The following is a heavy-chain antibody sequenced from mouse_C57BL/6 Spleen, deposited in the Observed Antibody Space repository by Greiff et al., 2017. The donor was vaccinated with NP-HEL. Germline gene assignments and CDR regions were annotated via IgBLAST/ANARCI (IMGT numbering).Heavy chain of an antibody. CDR2: ISSGSSTI. CDR3: ARKWGYFDV. Sequence: EVKLMESGGGLVKPGGSLKLSCAASGFTFSDYGMHWVRQAPEKGLEWVAYISSGSSTIYYADTVKGRFTISRDNAKNTLFLQMTRLRSEDTAMYYCARKWGYFDVWGTGTTVTVAS. CDR1: GFTFSDYG. V-gene: IGHV5-17*01. J-gene: IGHJ1*03.